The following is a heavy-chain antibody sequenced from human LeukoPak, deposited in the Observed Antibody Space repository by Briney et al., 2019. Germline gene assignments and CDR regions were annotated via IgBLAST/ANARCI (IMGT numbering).Heavy chain of an antibody. CDR1: GGSINNYY. J-gene: IGHJ3*02. Sequence: SETLSLTCTVSGGSINNYYWSWIRQPAGKGLEGIGRIYTRGSTNYNPSLKSRVTMSVDTSKTQFSLKLSSVTAADTAVYYCARGRYCSADICSGGDAFDIWGPGTMVSVSS. CDR3: ARGRYCSADICSGGDAFDI. D-gene: IGHD2-15*01. V-gene: IGHV4-4*07. CDR2: IYTRGST.